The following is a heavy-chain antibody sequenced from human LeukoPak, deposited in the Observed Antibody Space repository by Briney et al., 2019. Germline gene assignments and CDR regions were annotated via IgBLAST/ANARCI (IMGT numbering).Heavy chain of an antibody. D-gene: IGHD2-2*01. CDR3: ARHARGGRYCSSTSCPDY. V-gene: IGHV4-39*01. CDR2: IYYSGST. J-gene: IGHJ4*02. CDR1: GVSISSSSYY. Sequence: PSETLSLTCTVSGVSISSSSYYWGWIRQPPGKGLEWIGSIYYSGSTYYNPSLKSRVTISVDTSKNQFSLKLSSVTAADTAVYYCARHARGGRYCSSTSCPDYWGQGTLVTVSS.